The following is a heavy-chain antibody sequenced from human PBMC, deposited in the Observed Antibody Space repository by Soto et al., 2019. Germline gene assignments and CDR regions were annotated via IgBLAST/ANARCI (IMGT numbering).Heavy chain of an antibody. CDR1: GVSISSYY. Sequence: ETLSPTCPVSGVSISSYYWSWIRQPPGKGLEWIGEINHSGITDYNPSLKSRVTLSLDTSKNQFSLKVTALTAADTDVYYCARGKPSGYRFGPRNFLYYGMDVWGPGTKVTVYS. D-gene: IGHD5-18*01. J-gene: IGHJ6*02. CDR2: INHSGIT. CDR3: ARGKPSGYRFGPRNFLYYGMDV. V-gene: IGHV4-34*01.